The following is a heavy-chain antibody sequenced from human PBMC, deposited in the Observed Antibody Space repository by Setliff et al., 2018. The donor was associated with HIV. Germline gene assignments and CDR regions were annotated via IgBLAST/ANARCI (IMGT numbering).Heavy chain of an antibody. CDR1: GGSISSSNSY. Sequence: SETLSLTCAVSGGSISSSNSYWGWIRQPPGKGLEWIGTIYYSATAYYSGTTYYNPSFKSRVAISVYTSKNQFSLTLSSVTAADTAVYYCARQGAQQELTPFYSYGMDVWGQGTTVTVSS. CDR2: IYYSATAYYSGTT. CDR3: ARQGAQQELTPFYSYGMDV. D-gene: IGHD3-16*01. J-gene: IGHJ6*02. V-gene: IGHV4-39*01.